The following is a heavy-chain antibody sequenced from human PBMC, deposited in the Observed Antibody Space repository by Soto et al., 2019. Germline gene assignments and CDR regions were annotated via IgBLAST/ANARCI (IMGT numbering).Heavy chain of an antibody. CDR1: GGSIRSGDYY. D-gene: IGHD3-22*01. CDR3: VRDYDYDTSRNDAFEI. CDR2: IYSRGST. J-gene: IGHJ3*02. V-gene: IGHV4-31*03. Sequence: QVQLQESVPGLVKPSQTLSLTCTVSGGSIRSGDYYWSWIRHHPGKGLEWIGYIYSRGSTYYSPSLRSRVTISAATSKNQFSLMLSSVTAAYTAVYYCVRDYDYDTSRNDAFEIWCQGTMVTVSS.